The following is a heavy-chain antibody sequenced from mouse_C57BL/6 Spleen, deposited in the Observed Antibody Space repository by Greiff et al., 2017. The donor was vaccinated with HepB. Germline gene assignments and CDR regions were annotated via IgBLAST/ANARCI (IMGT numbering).Heavy chain of an antibody. D-gene: IGHD1-1*01. CDR3: AIKSSGDYGSIPYAMDY. V-gene: IGHV1-61*01. CDR2: IYPSDSET. CDR1: GYTFTSYW. Sequence: QVQLQQSGAELVRPGSSVKLSCKASGYTFTSYWMDWVKQRPGQGLEWIGNIYPSDSETHYNQKFKDKATLTVDKSSSTAYMQLSSLTSEDSAVYYCAIKSSGDYGSIPYAMDYWGQGTSVTVSS. J-gene: IGHJ4*01.